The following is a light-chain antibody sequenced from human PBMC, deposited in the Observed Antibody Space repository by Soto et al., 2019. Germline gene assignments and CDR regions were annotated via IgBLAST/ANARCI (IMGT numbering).Light chain of an antibody. CDR3: QAWDSSTHYV. CDR1: KLGDKY. CDR2: QDS. V-gene: IGLV3-1*01. J-gene: IGLJ1*01. Sequence: SYELTQPPSVSVSPGQTASITCSGHKLGDKYACWYQQKPGQSPVLVIYQDSKRPSGIPERFSGSNSGNTATLTISGTQAMDEADYYCQAWDSSTHYVFGTGTKLTVL.